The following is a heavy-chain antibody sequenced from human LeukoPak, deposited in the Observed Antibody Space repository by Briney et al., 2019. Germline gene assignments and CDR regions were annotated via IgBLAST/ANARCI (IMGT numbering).Heavy chain of an antibody. Sequence: ASVMVSCKASGYTFSTYYMHWVRQAPGQGLEWMGMINPSGDGTTYAQKFQGRVSMTRDTSTSTVYMELSSLGSEDTAVYYCASGSRGPFWGQGTLVTVSS. J-gene: IGHJ4*02. CDR1: GYTFSTYY. D-gene: IGHD6-19*01. CDR3: ASGSRGPF. V-gene: IGHV1-46*01. CDR2: INPSGDGT.